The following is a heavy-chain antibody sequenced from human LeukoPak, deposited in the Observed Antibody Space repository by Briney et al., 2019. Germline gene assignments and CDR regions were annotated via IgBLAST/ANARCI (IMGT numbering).Heavy chain of an antibody. CDR1: GFTFSSYG. V-gene: IGHV3-7*01. Sequence: GGSLRLSCAASGFTFSSYGMHWVRQAPGKGLEWVANIKQDGSEKYYVDSVKGRFTISRDNAKSSLFLQMNSLRVEDTAVYYCARDDYQLGSYYYGMDVWGQGTTVTVS. D-gene: IGHD2-2*01. CDR2: IKQDGSEK. CDR3: ARDDYQLGSYYYGMDV. J-gene: IGHJ6*02.